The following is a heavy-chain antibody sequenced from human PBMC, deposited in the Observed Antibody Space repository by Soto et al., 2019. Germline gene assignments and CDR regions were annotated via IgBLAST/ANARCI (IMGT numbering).Heavy chain of an antibody. J-gene: IGHJ4*02. D-gene: IGHD6-13*01. V-gene: IGHV3-33*01. Sequence: GGSLRLSCAASGFTFSSYGMHWVRQAPGKGLEWVAVIWYDGSNKYYADSVKGRFTISRDNSKNTLYLQMNSLRAEDTAVYYFACLSIPYSSSCYFAFCGQGSLVTVSS. CDR2: IWYDGSNK. CDR3: ACLSIPYSSSCYFAF. CDR1: GFTFSSYG.